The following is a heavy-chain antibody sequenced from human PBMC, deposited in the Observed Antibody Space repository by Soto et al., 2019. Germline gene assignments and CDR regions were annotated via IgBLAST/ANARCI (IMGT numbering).Heavy chain of an antibody. Sequence: GESLKISCKASGYSFTSYWIGWVRQMPGKGLVWMGIISPGDSDTRYSPSFQGQVTISADKSTNTAYLQWSSLKASDTAMYYCARSDTLTGYFDYWGQGTLVTVSS. CDR3: ARSDTLTGYFDY. D-gene: IGHD3-9*01. J-gene: IGHJ4*02. CDR2: ISPGDSDT. V-gene: IGHV5-51*01. CDR1: GYSFTSYW.